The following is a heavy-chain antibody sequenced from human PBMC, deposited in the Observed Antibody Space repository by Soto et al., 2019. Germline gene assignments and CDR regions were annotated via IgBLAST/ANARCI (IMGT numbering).Heavy chain of an antibody. CDR1: GGSISSDDYY. V-gene: IGHV4-30-4*01. D-gene: IGHD6-6*01. CDR3: ARDRSNSPDYFDY. CDR2: IYYNGRT. J-gene: IGHJ4*02. Sequence: SETLSLTCTVSGGSISSDDYYWSWIRQPPGKGLEWVGYIYYNGRTDYNPSLKSRVIISIDTSKNQFSLNLNSVSAADTAVYYCARDRSNSPDYFDYWGQGTLVTVSS.